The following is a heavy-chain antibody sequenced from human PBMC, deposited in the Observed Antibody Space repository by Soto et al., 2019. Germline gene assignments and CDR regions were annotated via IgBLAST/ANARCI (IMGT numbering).Heavy chain of an antibody. V-gene: IGHV1-69*13. Sequence: SVNFSCKASGGTFSSYAISWVRQAPGQGLEWMGGIIPIFGTANYAQKFQGRVTITADESTSTAYMELSSLRSEDTAVYYCARDQRPGYYDSSGYYYNYAYFDYWGQGTLVTVSS. D-gene: IGHD3-22*01. J-gene: IGHJ4*02. CDR2: IIPIFGTA. CDR3: ARDQRPGYYDSSGYYYNYAYFDY. CDR1: GGTFSSYA.